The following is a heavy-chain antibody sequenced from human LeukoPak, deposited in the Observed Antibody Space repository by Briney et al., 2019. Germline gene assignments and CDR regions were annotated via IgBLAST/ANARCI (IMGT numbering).Heavy chain of an antibody. Sequence: PGGSLRLSCAASGFTFSSYGMHWVRQAPGKGLEWVAVISYDGSNKYCADSVKGRFTISRDNSKNTLYLQMNSLRAEDTAVYYCAKDRAVQQQLVRGYFQHWGQGTLVTVSS. CDR1: GFTFSSYG. D-gene: IGHD6-13*01. V-gene: IGHV3-30*18. CDR2: ISYDGSNK. CDR3: AKDRAVQQQLVRGYFQH. J-gene: IGHJ1*01.